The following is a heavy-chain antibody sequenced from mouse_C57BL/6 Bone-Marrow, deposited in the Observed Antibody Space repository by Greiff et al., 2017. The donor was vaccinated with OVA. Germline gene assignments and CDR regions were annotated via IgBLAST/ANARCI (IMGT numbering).Heavy chain of an antibody. D-gene: IGHD2-14*01. Sequence: EVKVVESGEGLVKPGGSLKLSCAASGLTFSSYAMSWVRQTPEKRLEWVAYISSGGDYIYYADTVKGRFTISRDNARNTLYLQMSSLKSEDTAMYYCTTYYRIFYAMDYWGQGTSVTVSS. CDR3: TTYYRIFYAMDY. J-gene: IGHJ4*01. V-gene: IGHV5-9-1*02. CDR1: GLTFSSYA. CDR2: ISSGGDYI.